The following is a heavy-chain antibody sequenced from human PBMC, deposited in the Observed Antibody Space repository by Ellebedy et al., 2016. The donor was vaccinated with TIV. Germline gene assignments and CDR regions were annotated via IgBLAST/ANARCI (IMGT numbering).Heavy chain of an antibody. CDR3: ARDRGPNTLDY. Sequence: GESLKISXAASGFTFSTSRMSWVRQTPGKGLEWVANINPDESGKYYMDSVKGRFTISRDNAKNSLYLQMNSLRAEDTADYYCARDRGPNTLDYWGQGTLVTVSS. J-gene: IGHJ4*02. CDR2: INPDESGK. D-gene: IGHD2-2*02. V-gene: IGHV3-7*01. CDR1: GFTFSTSR.